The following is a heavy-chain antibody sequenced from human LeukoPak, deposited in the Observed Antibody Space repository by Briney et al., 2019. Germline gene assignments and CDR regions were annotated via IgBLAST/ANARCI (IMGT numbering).Heavy chain of an antibody. CDR3: ARDRSAAAARYYYYGMDV. Sequence: GGSLRLSCAASGFTFSSYGMHWVRQAPGKGLEWVAVICYDGSNKYYADSVKGRFTISRDNSKNTLYLQMNSLRAEDTAVYYCARDRSAAAARYYYYGMDVWGQGTTVTVSS. CDR2: ICYDGSNK. CDR1: GFTFSSYG. V-gene: IGHV3-33*01. J-gene: IGHJ6*02. D-gene: IGHD6-13*01.